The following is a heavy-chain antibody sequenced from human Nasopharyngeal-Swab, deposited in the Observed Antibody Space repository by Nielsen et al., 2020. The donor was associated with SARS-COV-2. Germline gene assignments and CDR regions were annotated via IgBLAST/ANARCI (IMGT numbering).Heavy chain of an antibody. V-gene: IGHV3-23*01. Sequence: GESLKISCAASGFTFTTYTMNWVRQAPGKGLEWVSVISGSDYTTYYADSVKGRFTVSRDNSKNTVSLQMNSLRAEDTAIYYCAKDRDSGDDSDDYYHYYGMDVWGQGTTVTVSS. CDR2: ISGSDYTT. CDR3: AKDRDSGDDSDDYYHYYGMDV. CDR1: GFTFTTYT. D-gene: IGHD5-12*01. J-gene: IGHJ6*02.